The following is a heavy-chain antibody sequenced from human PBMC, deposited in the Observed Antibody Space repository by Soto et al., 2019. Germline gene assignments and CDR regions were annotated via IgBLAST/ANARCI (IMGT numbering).Heavy chain of an antibody. CDR3: ANWGTWGIVVVVAATPGAFDI. D-gene: IGHD2-15*01. CDR1: GFTFSSYA. Sequence: GGSLRLSCAASGFTFSSYAMSWVRQAPGKGLEWVSAISGSGGSTYYADSVKGRFTISRDNSKNTLYLQMNSLRAEDTAVYYCANWGTWGIVVVVAATPGAFDIWGQGTMVTVSS. CDR2: ISGSGGST. V-gene: IGHV3-23*01. J-gene: IGHJ3*02.